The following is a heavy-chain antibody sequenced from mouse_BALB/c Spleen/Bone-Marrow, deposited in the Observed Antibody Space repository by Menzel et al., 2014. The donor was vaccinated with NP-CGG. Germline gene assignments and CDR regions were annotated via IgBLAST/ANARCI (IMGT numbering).Heavy chain of an antibody. D-gene: IGHD2-1*01. V-gene: IGHV5-9*03. CDR3: VRSSPLFNGKGWDYSMDY. J-gene: IGHJ4*01. CDR2: ISSGGGNI. CDR1: GFTFSSYS. Sequence: EVQLVESGGDLVKSGGSLKLSCAASGFTFSSYSMSWVRQIPEKKLEWVATISSGGGNIYYPDSVKGRFTISRDNAKNNLDLQMSSLRSEDTTLYYCVRSSPLFNGKGWDYSMDYWGQGTSATVSS.